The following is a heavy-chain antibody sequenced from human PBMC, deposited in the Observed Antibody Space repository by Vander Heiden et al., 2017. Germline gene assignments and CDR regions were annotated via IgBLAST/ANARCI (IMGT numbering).Heavy chain of an antibody. Sequence: EVQLVESGGGLVQPGRSLRLSCAASGFTFDDYAMHWVRQAPGKGLEWVSGISWDSGRIGYADALKGRFTISRDNAKNSLYMQMNSIRAEENALYYCAEVFAYDVAIVDFDDWGQGTMVTVSS. CDR2: ISWDSGRI. D-gene: IGHD5-12*01. CDR1: GFTFDDYA. CDR3: AEVFAYDVAIVDFDD. J-gene: IGHJ4*02. V-gene: IGHV3-9*01.